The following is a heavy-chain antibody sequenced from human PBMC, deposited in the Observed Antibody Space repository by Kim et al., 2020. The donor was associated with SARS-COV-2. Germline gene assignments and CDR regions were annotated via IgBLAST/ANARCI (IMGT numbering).Heavy chain of an antibody. Sequence: ASVKVSCKASGYTFTSYGISWVRQAPGQGLEWMGWISAYNGNTNYAQKLQGRVTMTTDTYTSTAYMELRSLRSDDTAVYYCARDLKTVYYDSSGYYYETDYWGQGTLVTVSS. D-gene: IGHD3-22*01. V-gene: IGHV1-18*01. CDR3: ARDLKTVYYDSSGYYYETDY. J-gene: IGHJ4*02. CDR2: ISAYNGNT. CDR1: GYTFTSYG.